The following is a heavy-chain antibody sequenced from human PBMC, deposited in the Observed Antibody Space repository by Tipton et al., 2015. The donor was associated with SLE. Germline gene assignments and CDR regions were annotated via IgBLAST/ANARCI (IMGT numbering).Heavy chain of an antibody. CDR1: GGSFSGYY. V-gene: IGHV4-34*01. D-gene: IGHD6-19*01. J-gene: IGHJ4*02. CDR2: INHSGST. Sequence: TLSLTCAVYGGSFSGYYWSWIRQPPGKGLEWIGEINHSGSTNYNPSLKSRVTISVDTSKNQFSLKLSSVTAADTAVYYCARGGGYSSGWYESYWGQGTLITVSS. CDR3: ARGGGYSSGWYESY.